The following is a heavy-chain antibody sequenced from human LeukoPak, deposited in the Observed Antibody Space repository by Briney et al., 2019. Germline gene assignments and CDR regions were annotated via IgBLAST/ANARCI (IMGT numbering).Heavy chain of an antibody. CDR1: GGSISSSSYY. CDR2: IYYSGST. D-gene: IGHD4-17*01. J-gene: IGHJ5*02. Sequence: SETLSLTCTVSGGSISSSSYYWGWLRQPPGKGLEWIGSIYYSGSTYYNPSLKSRVTISVDTSKNQFSLKLSSVTAADTAVYYCARDGDYAPHDPWGQGTLVTVSS. CDR3: ARDGDYAPHDP. V-gene: IGHV4-39*02.